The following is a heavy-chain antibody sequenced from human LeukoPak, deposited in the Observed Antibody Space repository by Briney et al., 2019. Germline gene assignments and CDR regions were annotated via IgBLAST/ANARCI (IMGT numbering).Heavy chain of an antibody. CDR3: ARGPVAVAGRVFDI. CDR2: ISYTGST. J-gene: IGHJ3*02. V-gene: IGHV4-61*01. CDR1: GGSVSSGNYY. Sequence: SETLSLTCTVSGGSVSSGNYYWNWIRQPPGKGLEWIGYISYTGSTNYNPSLKSRVTVSVDTSKNQFSLKLSSVTAADTAVYYCARGPVAVAGRVFDIWGQGTMVTVSS. D-gene: IGHD6-19*01.